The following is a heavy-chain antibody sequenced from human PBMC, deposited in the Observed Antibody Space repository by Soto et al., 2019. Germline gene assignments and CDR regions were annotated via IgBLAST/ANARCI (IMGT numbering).Heavy chain of an antibody. V-gene: IGHV4-59*01. CDR3: AREGYSSSWYRAPDGMDV. J-gene: IGHJ6*02. D-gene: IGHD6-13*01. CDR2: IYYSGST. CDR1: GGSISSYY. Sequence: PSETLSLTCTVSGGSISSYYWSWIRQPPGKGLEWIGYIYYSGSTNYNPSLKSRVTISVDTSKNQFSLKLSSVTAADTAVYYCAREGYSSSWYRAPDGMDVWGQGXTVTVYS.